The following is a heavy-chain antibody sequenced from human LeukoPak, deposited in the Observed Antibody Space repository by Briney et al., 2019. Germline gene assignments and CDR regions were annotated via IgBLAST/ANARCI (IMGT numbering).Heavy chain of an antibody. CDR1: GGTFSSYA. D-gene: IGHD2-15*01. J-gene: IGHJ5*02. Sequence: PVKVSCKASGGTFSSYAISWARQAPGQGLEWMGGIIPIFGTANYAQKFQGRVTITADKSTSTAYMELSSLRSEDTAVYYCAREDIVVVGWFDPWGQGTLVTVSS. CDR2: IIPIFGTA. CDR3: AREDIVVVGWFDP. V-gene: IGHV1-69*06.